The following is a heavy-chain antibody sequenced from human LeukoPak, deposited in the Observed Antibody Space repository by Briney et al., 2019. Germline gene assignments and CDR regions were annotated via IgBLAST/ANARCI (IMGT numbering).Heavy chain of an antibody. D-gene: IGHD3-22*01. Sequence: PGGSLRLSCAASGFTFSSYSMNWVRQAPGKGLEWVAVISYDGSNKHYADSVKGRFTISRDNSKSTLYLQMNSLRAEVTAVYYCAKEAYYYDSSGYIDFDYWGQGTLVTVSS. CDR2: ISYDGSNK. J-gene: IGHJ4*02. CDR1: GFTFSSYS. V-gene: IGHV3-30*18. CDR3: AKEAYYYDSSGYIDFDY.